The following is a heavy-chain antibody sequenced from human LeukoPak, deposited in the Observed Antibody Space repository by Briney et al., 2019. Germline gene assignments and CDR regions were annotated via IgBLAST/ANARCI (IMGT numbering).Heavy chain of an antibody. CDR2: INHSGST. Sequence: SETLSLTCAVFGGSFSGYYWSWIRQPPGKGLEWIGEINHSGSTNYNPSLKSRVTISVDTSKNQFSLKLSSVTAADTAVYYCARLWLQFEWFDSWGQGTLVTVSS. V-gene: IGHV4-34*01. J-gene: IGHJ5*01. CDR3: ARLWLQFEWFDS. CDR1: GGSFSGYY. D-gene: IGHD5-24*01.